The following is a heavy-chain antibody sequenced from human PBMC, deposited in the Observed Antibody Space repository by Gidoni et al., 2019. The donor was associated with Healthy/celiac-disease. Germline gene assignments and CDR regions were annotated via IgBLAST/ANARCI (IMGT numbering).Heavy chain of an antibody. CDR2: ISYDGSNK. D-gene: IGHD2-15*01. CDR1: GFPFSSSA. J-gene: IGHJ6*02. V-gene: IGHV3-30*04. CDR3: ARGDIVVVVAATPPVYYYYGMDV. Sequence: QVQLVESGGGVVQPGRSLRLSCAASGFPFSSSAMHWVRQAPGKGLEWVAVISYDGSNKYYADSVKGRFTISRDNSKNTLYLQMNSLRAEDTAVYYCARGDIVVVVAATPPVYYYYGMDVWGQGTTVTVSS.